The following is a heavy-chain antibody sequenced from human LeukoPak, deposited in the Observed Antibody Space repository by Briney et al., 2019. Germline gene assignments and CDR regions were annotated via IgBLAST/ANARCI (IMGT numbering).Heavy chain of an antibody. Sequence: SETLSLTCAVYGGSFSGYYWSWIRQPPGKGLEWIGEINHSGSTNYNPSLKSRVTISVDTSKNQFSLKLSSVTAADTAVYYCARVAVAGPNFDYWGQGTLVTVSS. CDR2: INHSGST. V-gene: IGHV4-34*01. J-gene: IGHJ4*02. CDR1: GGSFSGYY. CDR3: ARVAVAGPNFDY. D-gene: IGHD6-19*01.